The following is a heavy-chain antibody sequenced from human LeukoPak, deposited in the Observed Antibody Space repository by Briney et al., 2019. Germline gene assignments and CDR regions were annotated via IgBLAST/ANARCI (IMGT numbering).Heavy chain of an antibody. D-gene: IGHD5/OR15-5a*01. Sequence: GGSLRLSCAASGFTFSGSVMHWVRQASGKGLEWVARIRTKANNYATAFAASVKGRFTISRDDSKNTAYLQVNSLRAEDTAVYYCAKSPAVSSNDWFDPWGQGTLVTVSS. V-gene: IGHV3-73*01. J-gene: IGHJ5*02. CDR2: IRTKANNYAT. CDR3: AKSPAVSSNDWFDP. CDR1: GFTFSGSV.